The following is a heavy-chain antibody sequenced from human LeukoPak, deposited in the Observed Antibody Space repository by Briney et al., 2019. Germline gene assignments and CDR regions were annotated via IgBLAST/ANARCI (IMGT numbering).Heavy chain of an antibody. CDR1: GFTFSSYA. CDR3: AKDSLLSGRVDYYYGMDV. CDR2: ISGSGGST. D-gene: IGHD1-26*01. J-gene: IGHJ6*02. V-gene: IGHV3-23*01. Sequence: GGSLRLSCAASGFTFSSYAMSWVRQAPGKGLEWVSAISGSGGSTYYADSVKGRFTISRDNSKNTLYLQMYSLRAEDTAVYYCAKDSLLSGRVDYYYGMDVWGQGTTVTVSS.